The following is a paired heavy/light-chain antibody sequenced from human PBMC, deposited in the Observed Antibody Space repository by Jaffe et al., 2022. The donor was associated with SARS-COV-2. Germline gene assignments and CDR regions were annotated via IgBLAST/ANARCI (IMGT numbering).Light chain of an antibody. J-gene: IGLJ3*02. CDR2: ANN. CDR1: SSNIGSND. CDR3: AAWDHSLSAWL. V-gene: IGLV1-47*01. Sequence: QSVLTQPPSASGTPGQRVTISCSGSSSNIGSNDVYWFQQLPGTAPKLLIYANNQRPSGVPDRFSGSKSGTSASLAISGLRSEDEADYYCAAWDHSLSAWLFGGGTKLTVL.
Heavy chain of an antibody. CDR3: TKGRGGAAEFDY. CDR2: ISYDGSNK. V-gene: IGHV3-30*18. D-gene: IGHD3-16*01. Sequence: QVQLVESGGGVVQPGRSLRLSCVASGFIFSNYGMNWVRQAPGKGLEWVAFISYDGSNKYYADSVKGRFTISRDNSKNTLSLQMNSLRVDDAAVYFCTKGRGGAAEFDYWGQGALVTVSS. J-gene: IGHJ4*02. CDR1: GFIFSNYG.